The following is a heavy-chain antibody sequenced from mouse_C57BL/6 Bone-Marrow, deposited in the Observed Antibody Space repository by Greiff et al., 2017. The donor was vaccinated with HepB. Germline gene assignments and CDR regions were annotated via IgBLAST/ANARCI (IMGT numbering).Heavy chain of an antibody. Sequence: EVKLVESGGDLVKPGGSLKLSCAASGFTFSSYGMSWVRQTPDKRLEWVATISSGGSYTYYPDSVKGRFTISRDNAKNTLYLQMSSLKSEDTAMYYCARPAAQGSFAYWGQGTLVTVSA. J-gene: IGHJ3*01. CDR1: GFTFSSYG. V-gene: IGHV5-6*02. CDR3: ARPAAQGSFAY. CDR2: ISSGGSYT. D-gene: IGHD3-2*02.